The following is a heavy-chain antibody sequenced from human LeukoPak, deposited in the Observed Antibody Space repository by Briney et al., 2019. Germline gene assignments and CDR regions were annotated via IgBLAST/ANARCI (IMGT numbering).Heavy chain of an antibody. Sequence: VASVKVSCKASGYTFTGYYMHWLRQAPGQGLEWMGLINPNSGGTNYAQKFQGRVTMTRDTSISTAYMELSRLRSDDTAVYYCARRRVGLRYFDWPNDAFDIWGQGTMVTVSS. CDR3: ARRRVGLRYFDWPNDAFDI. CDR1: GYTFTGYY. V-gene: IGHV1-2*02. D-gene: IGHD3-9*01. J-gene: IGHJ3*02. CDR2: INPNSGGT.